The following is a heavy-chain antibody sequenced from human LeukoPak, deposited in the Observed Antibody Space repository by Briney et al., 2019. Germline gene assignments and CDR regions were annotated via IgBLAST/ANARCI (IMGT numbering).Heavy chain of an antibody. CDR1: GYTFTGYY. CDR3: ARMANSYDSSGYYYINGLDV. D-gene: IGHD3-22*01. Sequence: ASVKVSCKASGYTFTGYYMHWVRQAPGQGLEWMGWINPKSGGTNYAQKFQGRVTMTRDTSISTAYMELSRLRSDDTAVYFCARMANSYDSSGYYYINGLDVWGQGTTVTVSS. J-gene: IGHJ6*02. V-gene: IGHV1-2*02. CDR2: INPKSGGT.